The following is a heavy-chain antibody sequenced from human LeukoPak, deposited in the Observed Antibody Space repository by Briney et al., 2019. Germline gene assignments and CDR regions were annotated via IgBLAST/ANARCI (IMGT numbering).Heavy chain of an antibody. D-gene: IGHD3-16*01. Sequence: ASVKVSCKASGYTFTSYYMHWVRQAPGQGLEWMGIINPSGGSTSYAQKFQGRVTITADKSTSTAYMELSSLRSEDTAVYYCARDRRYDYVWGSYAFDIWGQGTMVTVSS. CDR3: ARDRRYDYVWGSYAFDI. J-gene: IGHJ3*02. CDR1: GYTFTSYY. V-gene: IGHV1-46*01. CDR2: INPSGGST.